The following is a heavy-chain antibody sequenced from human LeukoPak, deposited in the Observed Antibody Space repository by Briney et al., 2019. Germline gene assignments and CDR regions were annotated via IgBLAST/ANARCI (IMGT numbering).Heavy chain of an antibody. D-gene: IGHD3-10*01. J-gene: IGHJ4*02. CDR3: AKDIRKYYYGSGSYPLVPYYFDY. CDR2: ISWNSGSI. CDR1: GFTFDDYA. Sequence: PGGSLRLSCAASGFTFDDYAMHWVRQAPGKGLEWVSGISWNSGSIGYADSVKGRFTISRDNAKNSLYLQMNSLRAEDTALYYCAKDIRKYYYGSGSYPLVPYYFDYWGQGTLVTVSS. V-gene: IGHV3-9*01.